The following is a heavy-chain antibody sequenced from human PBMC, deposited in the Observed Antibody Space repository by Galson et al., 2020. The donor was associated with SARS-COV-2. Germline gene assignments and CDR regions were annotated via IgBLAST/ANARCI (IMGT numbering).Heavy chain of an antibody. D-gene: IGHD6-19*01. CDR2: IYTSGST. V-gene: IGHV4-4*07. CDR3: AREYSQQWLLRWEFDS. CDR1: GASISSYY. Sequence: SETLSLTCTVSGASISSYYWSWIRQPAGKGLEWIGRIYTSGSTHYNPSLKSRVTMSLDTSKNQFSLKLTSVTAADTAIYYCAREYSQQWLLRWEFDSWGQGTLVTVSA. J-gene: IGHJ4*02.